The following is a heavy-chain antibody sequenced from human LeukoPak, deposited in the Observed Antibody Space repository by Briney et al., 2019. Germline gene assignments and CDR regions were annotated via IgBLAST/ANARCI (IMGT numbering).Heavy chain of an antibody. V-gene: IGHV4-61*02. J-gene: IGHJ3*01. CDR1: GGSISSGSYY. Sequence: PSQTLSLTCTVSGGSISSGSYYWSWIRQPAGKGLEWIGRIYTSESTNYSPSLKSRVTISVDTSKNQFSLKLSSVTAADTAVYYCARATIFGVVILDWGQGTMVTVSS. D-gene: IGHD3-3*01. CDR2: IYTSEST. CDR3: ARATIFGVVILD.